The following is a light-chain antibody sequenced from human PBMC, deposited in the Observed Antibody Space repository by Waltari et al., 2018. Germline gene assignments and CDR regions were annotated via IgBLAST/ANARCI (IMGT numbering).Light chain of an antibody. CDR3: AAWDDTLNGWL. Sequence: QSVLTQPPSVSEAPRQRVTISCSGSDSNLGSNGVNWYQQLPGKAPKLVIYYDDLIPSGVSDRFSGSKSGTSASLAISGLQSEDEADYYCAAWDDTLNGWLFGGGTKLTVL. V-gene: IGLV1-36*01. CDR1: DSNLGSNG. CDR2: YDD. J-gene: IGLJ3*02.